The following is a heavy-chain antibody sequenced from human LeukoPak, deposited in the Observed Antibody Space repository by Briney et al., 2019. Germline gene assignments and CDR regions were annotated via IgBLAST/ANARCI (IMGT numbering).Heavy chain of an antibody. CDR3: ARCRGSSKPPDY. J-gene: IGHJ4*02. CDR2: MNPNSGNT. CDR1: GYTFTSYD. V-gene: IGHV1-8*01. D-gene: IGHD1-26*01. Sequence: ASVKVSCKASGYTFTSYDINWVRQATGQGLEWMGWMNPNSGNTGYAQKFQGRVTITADKSTSTAYMELSSLRSEDTAVYYCARCRGSSKPPDYWGQGTLVTVSS.